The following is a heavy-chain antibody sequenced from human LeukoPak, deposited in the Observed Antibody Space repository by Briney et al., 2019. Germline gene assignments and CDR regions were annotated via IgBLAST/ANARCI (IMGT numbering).Heavy chain of an antibody. J-gene: IGHJ6*03. CDR1: GGSISPYY. CDR3: ARRAAAVGTFYMDV. D-gene: IGHD6-13*01. CDR2: IYYSGGT. V-gene: IGHV4-59*01. Sequence: SETLSLTCTVSGGSISPYYWIWIRQPPGKGLEWIGYIYYSGGTNYNPSLKSRVTMSVDTSKNQFSPKLSSVTAANTAVYYCARRAAAVGTFYMDVWGKGTTVTVSS.